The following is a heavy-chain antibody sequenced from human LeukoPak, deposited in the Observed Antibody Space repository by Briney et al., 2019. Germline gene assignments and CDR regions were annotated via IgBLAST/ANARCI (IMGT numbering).Heavy chain of an antibody. J-gene: IGHJ4*02. CDR3: ARSADFMITFGGAIDPPDY. CDR2: IWYDGSNK. Sequence: PGGSLRLSCAASGFTFSGYAMHRVRQAPGKGLEWVAVIWYDGSNKYYVDSVKGRFTISRDNSKNTLYLQMNSLRAEDTAVYYCARSADFMITFGGAIDPPDYWGQGTLVTVSS. CDR1: GFTFSGYA. D-gene: IGHD3-16*02. V-gene: IGHV3-33*08.